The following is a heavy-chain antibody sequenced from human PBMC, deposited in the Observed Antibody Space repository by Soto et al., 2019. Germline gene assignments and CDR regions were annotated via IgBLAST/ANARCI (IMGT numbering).Heavy chain of an antibody. D-gene: IGHD4-17*01. CDR1: GFTFSSYG. V-gene: IGHV3-30*18. Sequence: GGSLRLSCAASGFTFSSYGMHWVRQAPGKGLEWVAVISYDGSNKYYADSVKGRFTISRDNSKNTLYLQMNSLRAEDTAVYYCAKDVTTACCAFDIWGQGTMVTVSS. CDR2: ISYDGSNK. CDR3: AKDVTTACCAFDI. J-gene: IGHJ3*02.